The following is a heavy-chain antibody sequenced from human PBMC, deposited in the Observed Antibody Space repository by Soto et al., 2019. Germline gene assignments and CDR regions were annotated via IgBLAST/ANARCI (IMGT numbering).Heavy chain of an antibody. D-gene: IGHD2-8*02. CDR2: IYYSGST. CDR1: GGSISSGGYY. CDR3: ARDKITGIFAY. Sequence: SETLSLTCTVSGGSISSGGYYWSWIRQHPGRGLEWIGYIYYSGSTYYNPSLKSRVIISIDTSKNQFSLKLTSVTAADTAVYYCARDKITGIFAYWGQGTLVTAPQ. V-gene: IGHV4-31*03. J-gene: IGHJ4*02.